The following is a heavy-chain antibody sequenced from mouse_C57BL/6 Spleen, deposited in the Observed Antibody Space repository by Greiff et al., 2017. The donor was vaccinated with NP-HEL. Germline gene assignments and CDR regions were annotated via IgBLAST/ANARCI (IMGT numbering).Heavy chain of an antibody. CDR2: INPSSGYT. Sequence: VQLQQSGAELARPGASVKMSCKASGYTFTSYTMHWVKQRPGQGLEWIGYINPSSGYTKYNQKFKDKATLTADKSSSTAYMQLSSLTSEDSAVYYCARDGNYGSTGMDYWGQGTSVTVSS. V-gene: IGHV1-4*01. J-gene: IGHJ4*01. CDR3: ARDGNYGSTGMDY. CDR1: GYTFTSYT. D-gene: IGHD1-1*01.